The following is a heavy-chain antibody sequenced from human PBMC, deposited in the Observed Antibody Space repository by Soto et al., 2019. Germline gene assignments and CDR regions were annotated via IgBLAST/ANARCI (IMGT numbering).Heavy chain of an antibody. CDR3: ASRTYYYDSSGYYSLDAFDI. Sequence: SETLSLTCAVSGGSISSSNWWSWVRQPPGKGLEWIGEIYHSGSTNYNPSLKSRVTISVDKSKSQFSLKLSSVTAADTAVYYCASRTYYYDSSGYYSLDAFDIWGQGTMVTVS. CDR2: IYHSGST. J-gene: IGHJ3*02. V-gene: IGHV4-4*02. CDR1: GGSISSSNW. D-gene: IGHD3-22*01.